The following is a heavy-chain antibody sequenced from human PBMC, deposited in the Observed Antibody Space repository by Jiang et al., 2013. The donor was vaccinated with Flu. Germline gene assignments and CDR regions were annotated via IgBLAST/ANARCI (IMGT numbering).Heavy chain of an antibody. Sequence: TCTVSGGSISSYYWSWIRQPPGKGLEWIGYIYYSGSTNYNPSLKSRVTISVDTSKNQFSLKLSSVTAADTAVYYCASYDFWSGYLDYWGQGTLVTVSS. J-gene: IGHJ4*02. D-gene: IGHD3-3*01. V-gene: IGHV4-59*01. CDR3: ASYDFWSGYLDY. CDR2: IYYSGST. CDR1: GGSISSYY.